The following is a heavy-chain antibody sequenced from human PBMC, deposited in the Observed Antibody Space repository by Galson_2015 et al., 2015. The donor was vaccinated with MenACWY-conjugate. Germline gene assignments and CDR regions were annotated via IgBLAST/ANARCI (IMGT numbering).Heavy chain of an antibody. D-gene: IGHD4-17*01. CDR3: AKAHDYGDGDYYFDY. V-gene: IGHV3-30*18. J-gene: IGHJ4*02. Sequence: EWVAVISYDGSNKYYADSVKGRFTISRDNSKNTLYLQMNSLRAEDTAVYYCAKAHDYGDGDYYFDYWGQGTLVTVSS. CDR2: ISYDGSNK.